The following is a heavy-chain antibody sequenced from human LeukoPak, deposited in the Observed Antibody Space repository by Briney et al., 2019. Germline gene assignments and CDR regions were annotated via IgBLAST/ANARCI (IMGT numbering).Heavy chain of an antibody. J-gene: IGHJ5*02. CDR1: GGSFSGYY. D-gene: IGHD2-2*01. CDR3: ARDMRLVVPAAPKARWFDP. Sequence: SQTLSLTCAVYGGSFSGYYWSWIRQPPGKGLEWIGEINHSGSTNYNPSLKSRVTISVDTSKNQFSLKLSSVTAADTAVYYCARDMRLVVPAAPKARWFDPWGQGTLVTVSS. V-gene: IGHV4-34*01. CDR2: INHSGST.